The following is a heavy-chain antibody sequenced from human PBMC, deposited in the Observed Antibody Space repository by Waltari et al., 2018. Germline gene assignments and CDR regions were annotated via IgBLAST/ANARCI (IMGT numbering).Heavy chain of an antibody. CDR2: INAGNGNT. J-gene: IGHJ3*02. D-gene: IGHD3-3*01. Sequence: QVQLVQSGAEVKKPGASVKVSCKASGYTFTSYAMHWVRQAPGQRLEWMGWINAGNGNTKDSQKFQGRVTITRDTSASTAYMELSSLRSEDTAVYYCARGRSITIFGVVISPDAFDIWGQGTMVTVSS. CDR3: ARGRSITIFGVVISPDAFDI. V-gene: IGHV1-3*01. CDR1: GYTFTSYA.